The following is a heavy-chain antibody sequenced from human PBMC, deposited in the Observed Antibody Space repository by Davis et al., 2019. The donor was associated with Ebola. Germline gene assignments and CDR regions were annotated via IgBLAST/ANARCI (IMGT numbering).Heavy chain of an antibody. V-gene: IGHV4-31*11. D-gene: IGHD5-18*01. CDR2: IYYSGST. Sequence: SETLSLTCAVYGGSFSGYYWSWIRQHPGKGLEWIGYIYYSGSTYYNPSLKSRVTISVDTSKNQFSLKLSSVTAADTAVYYCARGGIQLWFQDYYYYGMDVWGQGTTVTVSS. CDR3: ARGGIQLWFQDYYYYGMDV. J-gene: IGHJ6*02. CDR1: GGSFSGYY.